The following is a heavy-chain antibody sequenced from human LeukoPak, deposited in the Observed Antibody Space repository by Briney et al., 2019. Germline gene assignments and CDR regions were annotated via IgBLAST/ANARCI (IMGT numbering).Heavy chain of an antibody. V-gene: IGHV3-23*01. J-gene: IGHJ6*03. CDR2: ISGSGGST. CDR1: GFTFSSYS. D-gene: IGHD2-2*01. CDR3: AKGRSTNLYYYYYMDV. Sequence: PGGSLRLSCAASGFTFSSYSMNWVRQAPGKGLEWVSAISGSGGSTYYADSVKGRFTISRDNSKNTLYLQMNSLRAEDTAVYYCAKGRSTNLYYYYYMDVWGKGTTVTVSS.